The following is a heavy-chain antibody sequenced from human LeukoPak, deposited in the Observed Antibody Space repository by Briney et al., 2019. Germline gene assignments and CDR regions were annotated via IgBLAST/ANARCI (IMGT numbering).Heavy chain of an antibody. Sequence: SETLSLTCTVSGGSISSYYWSWIRQPPGKGLEWIGYVYYSRSTNCNPSLKSRVTISVDTSKNQFSLNLTSVTAADTAMYYCARSYGDYLNFDYWGQGSLVTVSS. CDR2: VYYSRST. CDR3: ARSYGDYLNFDY. V-gene: IGHV4-59*01. J-gene: IGHJ4*02. D-gene: IGHD2-21*01. CDR1: GGSISSYY.